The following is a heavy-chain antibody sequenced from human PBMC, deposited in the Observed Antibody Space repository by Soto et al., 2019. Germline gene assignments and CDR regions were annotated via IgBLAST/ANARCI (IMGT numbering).Heavy chain of an antibody. CDR1: GGSFSGYY. J-gene: IGHJ6*02. Sequence: QVQLQQWGAGLLKPSETLSLTCAVYGGSFSGYYWSWIRQPPGKGLEWIGEINHSGSTNYNPSLKSRVTKSVEPSKDPVSLELSSVAGAGPGVEYWARGRRFPNGMGGRGQGTTVTVSS. D-gene: IGHD1-26*01. CDR3: ARGRRFPNGMGG. CDR2: INHSGST. V-gene: IGHV4-34*01.